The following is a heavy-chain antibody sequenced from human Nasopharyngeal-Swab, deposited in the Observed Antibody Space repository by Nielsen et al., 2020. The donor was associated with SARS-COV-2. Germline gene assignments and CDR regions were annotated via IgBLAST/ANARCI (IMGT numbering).Heavy chain of an antibody. CDR3: ARNPHFTYCGDECYSPCYYFRMDV. D-gene: IGHD2-21*01. J-gene: IGHJ6*02. Sequence: GESLKISCAASGFTFNEYEMNWVRQAPGKGLEWISSIGSSGTMKYYAASVQGRFTISRDNAGNSLSLQMNSLRAEDTAVYYCARNPHFTYCGDECYSPCYYFRMDVWGQGTTVTVSS. V-gene: IGHV3-48*03. CDR1: GFTFNEYE. CDR2: IGSSGTMK.